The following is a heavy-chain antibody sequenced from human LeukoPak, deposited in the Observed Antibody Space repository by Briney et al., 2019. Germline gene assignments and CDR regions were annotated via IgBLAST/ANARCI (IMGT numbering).Heavy chain of an antibody. Sequence: GGSLRLSCVASGFTFSSYWMSCVRQAPGKELEWVANIKQDGSEKYYVDSVKGRFSISRDISRNTLYLQMNSLRADDTAIYYCARPTSGSNGVSNYWGHGTLVTVSS. CDR3: ARPTSGSNGVSNY. CDR1: GFTFSSYW. D-gene: IGHD2-8*01. J-gene: IGHJ4*01. CDR2: IKQDGSEK. V-gene: IGHV3-7*03.